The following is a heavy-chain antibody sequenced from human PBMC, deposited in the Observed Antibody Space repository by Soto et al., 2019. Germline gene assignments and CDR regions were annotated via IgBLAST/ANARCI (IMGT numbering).Heavy chain of an antibody. CDR2: IRSKANKYAT. D-gene: IGHD6-6*01. V-gene: IGHV3-73*01. Sequence: EVQLVESGGGLVQPGGSLKLSCAASGFTFSGSAMHWVRQASGKGLEWVGRIRSKANKYATVYAASVKGRFTFSRDDSKNAAYLQMNSLKTEDTAVYFCTRDSDYSSSFSYYSYYMDVWGKGTTVTVSS. CDR3: TRDSDYSSSFSYYSYYMDV. J-gene: IGHJ6*03. CDR1: GFTFSGSA.